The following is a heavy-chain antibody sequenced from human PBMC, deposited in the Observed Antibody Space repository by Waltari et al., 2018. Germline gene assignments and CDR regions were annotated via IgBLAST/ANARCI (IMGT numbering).Heavy chain of an antibody. CDR1: GFTFSSYG. Sequence: QVQLVESGGGVVQPGRSLRLSCAASGFTFSSYGMHWVRQAPGKGLEWVTVIWYDGSNKYYADSVKGRFTISRDNAKNSLYLQMNSLRAEDTAVYYCARSWGYWFDPWGQGTLVTVSS. J-gene: IGHJ5*02. CDR3: ARSWGYWFDP. CDR2: IWYDGSNK. V-gene: IGHV3-33*01. D-gene: IGHD3-16*01.